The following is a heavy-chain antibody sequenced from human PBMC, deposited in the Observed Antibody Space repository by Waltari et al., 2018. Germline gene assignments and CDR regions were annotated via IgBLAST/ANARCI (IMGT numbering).Heavy chain of an antibody. V-gene: IGHV1-69*08. D-gene: IGHD5-12*01. CDR3: ARDREMATDFDY. CDR1: AGAFRSYT. J-gene: IGHJ4*02. Sequence: VQLVRSGAEVKKPGSSVTVSSTASAGAFRSYTISWVLQAPAHGPDWLGRIIPILGRANYAKKFQGRVTITADKSTSTAYMELSSLRSEETAVYYCARDREMATDFDYWGQGTLVTVSS. CDR2: IIPILGRA.